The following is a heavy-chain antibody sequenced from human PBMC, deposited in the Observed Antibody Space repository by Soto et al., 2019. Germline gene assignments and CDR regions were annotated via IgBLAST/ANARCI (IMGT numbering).Heavy chain of an antibody. CDR1: GGSISSSSYY. CDR2: IYYSGST. V-gene: IGHV4-39*01. CDR3: AREPRLNYYDSSGYSDHDAFDI. Sequence: SETLSLTCTVSGGSISSSSYYWGWIRQPPGKGLEWIGSIYYSGSTYYNPSLKSRVTISVDTSKNQFSLKLSSVTAADTAVYYCAREPRLNYYDSSGYSDHDAFDIWGQGTMVTVSS. D-gene: IGHD3-22*01. J-gene: IGHJ3*02.